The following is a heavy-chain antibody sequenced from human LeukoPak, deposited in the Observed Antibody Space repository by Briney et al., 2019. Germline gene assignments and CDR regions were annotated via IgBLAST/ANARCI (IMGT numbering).Heavy chain of an antibody. CDR2: INAGNGNT. D-gene: IGHD3-10*01. V-gene: IGHV1-3*01. J-gene: IGHJ6*04. CDR3: ARDVPMVRGVIINDMDV. CDR1: GYTFTSYA. Sequence: GASVKVSCKASGYTFTSYAMHWVRQAPGQRLEWMGWINAGNGNTKYSQKFQGRVTITRDTSASTAYMELSSLRSEDTAVYYCARDVPMVRGVIINDMDVWGKGTTVTVSS.